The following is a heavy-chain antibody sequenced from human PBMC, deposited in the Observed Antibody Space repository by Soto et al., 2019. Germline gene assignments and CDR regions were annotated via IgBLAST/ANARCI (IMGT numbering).Heavy chain of an antibody. J-gene: IGHJ4*02. Sequence: QVQLQESGPGLVKPSETLSLTCTVSGGSMSGYYWSWIRQPPGKGLEWIGYISYSGSPNYNPSLKSRVTISVDTSQNQFSLKLSSVTAADTAVYYCARAGRSSSKTVFDYWGQGNLVTVSS. CDR3: ARAGRSSSKTVFDY. D-gene: IGHD6-6*01. CDR2: ISYSGSP. CDR1: GGSMSGYY. V-gene: IGHV4-59*01.